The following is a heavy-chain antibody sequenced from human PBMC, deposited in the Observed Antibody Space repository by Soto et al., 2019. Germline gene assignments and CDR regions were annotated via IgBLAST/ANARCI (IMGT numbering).Heavy chain of an antibody. D-gene: IGHD2-15*01. CDR3: ARGDIVAVGDYYYYYMDV. J-gene: IGHJ6*03. Sequence: SETLSLTCAVYGGSFSGYYWSWIRQPPGKGLEWIGEINHSGSTNYNPSLKSRVTISVDTSKNQFSLKLSSVTAADTAVYYCARGDIVAVGDYYYYYMDVWGKGTTVTVSS. V-gene: IGHV4-34*01. CDR1: GGSFSGYY. CDR2: INHSGST.